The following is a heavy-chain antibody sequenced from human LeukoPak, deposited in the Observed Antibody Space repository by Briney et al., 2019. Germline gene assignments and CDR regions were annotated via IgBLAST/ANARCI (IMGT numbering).Heavy chain of an antibody. V-gene: IGHV4-39*01. D-gene: IGHD6-13*01. Sequence: ETLSLTCTVSGGSISSSSYYWGWIRQPPGKGLEWIGSIYYSGSTYYNPSLKSRVTISVDTSKNQFSLKLSSVTAADTAVYYCARLVIAAAGNWFDPWGQGTLVTVSS. CDR2: IYYSGST. CDR1: GGSISSSSYY. J-gene: IGHJ5*02. CDR3: ARLVIAAAGNWFDP.